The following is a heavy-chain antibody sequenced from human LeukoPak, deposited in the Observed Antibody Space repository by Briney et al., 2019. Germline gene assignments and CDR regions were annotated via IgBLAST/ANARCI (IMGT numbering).Heavy chain of an antibody. CDR3: ARHAGSYYTYNFDY. J-gene: IGHJ4*02. Sequence: SQTLSLTCTVSGGSIRSSSYYWGWIRQPPGKGLEWIGSIYYSGSTNYRPSLRSRVTISVDTSKNQFSLKLSSVTAADTAVYYCARHAGSYYTYNFDYWGQGTLVTVSS. D-gene: IGHD3-22*01. V-gene: IGHV4-39*01. CDR2: IYYSGST. CDR1: GGSIRSSSYY.